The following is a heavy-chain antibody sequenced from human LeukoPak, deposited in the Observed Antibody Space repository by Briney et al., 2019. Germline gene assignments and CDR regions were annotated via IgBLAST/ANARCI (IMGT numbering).Heavy chain of an antibody. CDR1: GYSFTSYW. V-gene: IGHV5-51*01. D-gene: IGHD6-13*01. CDR3: ARRFTGSSSWYAPRGYFDY. J-gene: IGHJ4*02. CDR2: IYPGDSDT. Sequence: GESLRISCKGSGYSFTSYWIGWVRQMPGEGLEWMGIIYPGDSDTRYSPSFQGQVTISADKSISTAYLQWSSLKASDTAMYYCARRFTGSSSWYAPRGYFDYWGQGTLVTVSS.